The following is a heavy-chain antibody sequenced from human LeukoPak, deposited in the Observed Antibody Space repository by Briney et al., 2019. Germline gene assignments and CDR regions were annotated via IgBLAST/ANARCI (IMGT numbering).Heavy chain of an antibody. CDR3: AKDTDYGSGSQIDY. Sequence: GGTLRLACAASGFTFSSYGMSWVRQAPGKGLEWVSAISGSGGSTYYADSVKGRFTISRDNSKNTLYRQMNSLRAEDTAVYYCAKDTDYGSGSQIDYWGQGTLVTVSS. V-gene: IGHV3-23*01. CDR2: ISGSGGST. J-gene: IGHJ4*02. D-gene: IGHD3-10*01. CDR1: GFTFSSYG.